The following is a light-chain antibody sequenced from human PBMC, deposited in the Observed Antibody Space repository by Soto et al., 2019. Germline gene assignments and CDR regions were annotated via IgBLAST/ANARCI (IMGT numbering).Light chain of an antibody. CDR1: QSISSY. V-gene: IGKV1-39*01. CDR2: AAS. CDR3: QQSYSRWSNST. J-gene: IGKJ1*01. Sequence: DIQMTQSPSSLSASVGDRVTITCRASQSISSYLNWYQQKPGKAPKLLIYAASSLQSGVPSRFSGSGSGTDFTLTISSLQPEDFATYYCQQSYSRWSNSTFGQGTKVDIK.